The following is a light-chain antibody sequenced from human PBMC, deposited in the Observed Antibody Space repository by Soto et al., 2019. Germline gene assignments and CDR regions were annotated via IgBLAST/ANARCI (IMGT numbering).Light chain of an antibody. CDR2: GAS. CDR1: QSVSSSY. CDR3: QQYGSSPNT. J-gene: IGKJ2*01. V-gene: IGKV3-20*01. Sequence: EIVLTQSPGTLSLSPGERATLSCRASQSVSSSYLAWYQQKPGQAPRLLIYGASSRATGIPDWFSGSGSGTDFTLTISRLEPEDFAVYYCQQYGSSPNTFGQGTKLEIK.